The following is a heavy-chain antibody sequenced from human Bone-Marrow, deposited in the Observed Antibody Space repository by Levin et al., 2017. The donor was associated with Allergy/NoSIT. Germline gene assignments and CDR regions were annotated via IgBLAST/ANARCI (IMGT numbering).Heavy chain of an antibody. Sequence: GESLKISCAASGFTFSSYGMHWVRQAPGKGLEWVAVISYDGSNKYYADSVKCRFTISRDNSKNTLYLRMNSLRAEDTAVYYCAKDRALIRYFDWLLPYYYYYYGMDVWGQGTTVTVSS. CDR3: AKDRALIRYFDWLLPYYYYYYGMDV. V-gene: IGHV3-30*18. J-gene: IGHJ6*02. CDR2: ISYDGSNK. CDR1: GFTFSSYG. D-gene: IGHD3-9*01.